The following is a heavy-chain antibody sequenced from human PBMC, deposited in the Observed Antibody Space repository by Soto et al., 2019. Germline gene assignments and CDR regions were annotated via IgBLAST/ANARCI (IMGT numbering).Heavy chain of an antibody. V-gene: IGHV3-30*18. CDR3: AKGGSGNYLTYYYYYGMDV. D-gene: IGHD3-22*01. CDR2: ISYDGNNK. J-gene: IGHJ6*02. CDR1: GFTFRNNG. Sequence: GGSLRLSCEASGFTFRNNGMHWVRQVPGKGLEWVAVISYDGNNKYYVDSVKGRFTISRDNSKNTVYLQMNNLRAEDTAMYYCAKGGSGNYLTYYYYYGMDVWGQGTTVTVSS.